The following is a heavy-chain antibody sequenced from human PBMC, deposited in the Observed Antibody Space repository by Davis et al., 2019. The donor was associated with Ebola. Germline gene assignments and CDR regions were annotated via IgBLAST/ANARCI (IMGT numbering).Heavy chain of an antibody. CDR2: IYYSGST. J-gene: IGHJ3*02. D-gene: IGHD1-26*01. CDR3: AFVGVNTKGDARDI. V-gene: IGHV4-59*12. CDR1: GASISSYY. Sequence: MPSETLFLTCSVSGASISSYYWSWIRQPPGKGLEWIGYIYYSGSTNYNPSLKSRVTISVDTSKNQFSLKLISVTAADTAVYYCAFVGVNTKGDARDIWGQGTMVTVSS.